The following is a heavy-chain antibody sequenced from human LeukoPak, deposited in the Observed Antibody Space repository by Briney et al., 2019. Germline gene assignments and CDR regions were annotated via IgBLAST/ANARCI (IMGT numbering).Heavy chain of an antibody. CDR1: GESVSSNRAA. CDR2: TYYRSKWYN. D-gene: IGHD4-17*01. Sequence: SQTLSLTCAISGESVSSNRAAWNWIRQSPSRGLEWLGRTYYRSKWYNNYAASVKSRITISPDTSKNQFSLHLNSVTPEDTAVYYCAKDGGDYGSSYAMDVWGQGTTVTVSS. V-gene: IGHV6-1*01. J-gene: IGHJ6*02. CDR3: AKDGGDYGSSYAMDV.